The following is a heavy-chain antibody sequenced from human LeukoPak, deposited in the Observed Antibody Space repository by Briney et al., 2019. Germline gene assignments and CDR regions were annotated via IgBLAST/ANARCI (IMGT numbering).Heavy chain of an antibody. Sequence: GGSHTLSCAASGFTFSNAWMSWVRQAPGKGLEWVGRIKRKTDGGTTDYAAPVKGRFTISRDDSKYTLYLQMNSLKTEDTAVYYCTTGTWIQLWLPDYWGQGALVT. CDR2: IKRKTDGGTT. CDR1: GFTFSNAW. J-gene: IGHJ4*02. V-gene: IGHV3-15*01. CDR3: TTGTWIQLWLPDY. D-gene: IGHD5-18*01.